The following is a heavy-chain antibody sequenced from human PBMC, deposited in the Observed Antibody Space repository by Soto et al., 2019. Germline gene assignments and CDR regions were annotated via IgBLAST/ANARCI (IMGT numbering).Heavy chain of an antibody. CDR1: GGSISSSSYY. CDR3: ASAYCGGDCYWYNYYYYYGMDV. Sequence: QLQLQESGPGLVKPSETLSLTCTVSGGSISSSSYYWGWIRQPPGKGLEWIGSIYYSGSTYYNPSLKSRVTIYVDTSKNHFSLKLSSVTAADTDVYYCASAYCGGDCYWYNYYYYYGMDVWGQGTTVTDSS. V-gene: IGHV4-39*01. CDR2: IYYSGST. J-gene: IGHJ6*02. D-gene: IGHD2-21*02.